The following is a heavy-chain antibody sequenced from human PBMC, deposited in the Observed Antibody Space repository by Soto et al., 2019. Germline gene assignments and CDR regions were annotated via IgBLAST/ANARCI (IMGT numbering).Heavy chain of an antibody. D-gene: IGHD2-8*01. CDR3: ARQINYARTTGIDY. J-gene: IGHJ4*02. CDR1: GYSFTSYW. CDR2: IYPGDSDT. Sequence: LGESLKISCKGSGYSFTSYWIGWVRQMPGKGLEWMGIIYPGDSDTRYSPSFQGQVTISADKSITTAYLQWSSLKASDTAMYYCARQINYARTTGIDYWCQGNLVTVSS. V-gene: IGHV5-51*01.